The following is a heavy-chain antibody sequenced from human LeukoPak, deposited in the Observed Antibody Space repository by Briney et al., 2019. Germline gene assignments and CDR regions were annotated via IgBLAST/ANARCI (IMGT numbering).Heavy chain of an antibody. D-gene: IGHD5-18*01. J-gene: IGHJ4*02. CDR3: ARDKRHSYGRYFDP. CDR2: VYYTGTT. V-gene: IGHV4-59*01. CDR1: GGSISNYY. Sequence: SETLSLTCTVSGGSISNYYWSWLRQSPGKELEWIAHVYYTGTTIYSPSLKSRLTVSVDPSKNQFSLNLSSVTAADTAVYYCARDKRHSYGRYFDPWGQGMLVTVSS.